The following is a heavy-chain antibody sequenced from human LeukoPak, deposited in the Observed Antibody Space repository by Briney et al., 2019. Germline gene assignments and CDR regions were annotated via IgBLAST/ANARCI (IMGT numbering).Heavy chain of an antibody. CDR1: GFSLRTSGVG. CDR2: IYWDDDK. V-gene: IGHV2-5*02. CDR3: AHTRRNWYSSSWYGGGPYNWFDP. D-gene: IGHD6-13*01. Sequence: SGPTLVNPTQTLTLTCTFSGFSLRTSGVGVGWIRQPPGKALEWLALIYWDDDKRYSPSLKSRLTITKDTSKNQVVLTMTNMDPVDTATYYCAHTRRNWYSSSWYGGGPYNWFDPWGQGTLVTVSS. J-gene: IGHJ5*02.